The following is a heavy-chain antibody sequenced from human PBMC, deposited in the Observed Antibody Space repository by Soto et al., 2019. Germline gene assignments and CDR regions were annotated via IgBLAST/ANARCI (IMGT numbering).Heavy chain of an antibody. CDR3: ARGGGVGVAGSAAFDM. J-gene: IGHJ3*02. V-gene: IGHV1-2*02. CDR2: INPATGAA. CDR1: GYPVTAYY. Sequence: QLHLVQSGAVVKKPGASVTVSCSASGYPVTAYYMHWVRQAPGRGLEWMGGINPATGAAKYTQTLQGRVTITRDTSPSTVFRALRGLTSEDTAVFFCARGGGVGVAGSAAFDMWGQGTLVTVSS. D-gene: IGHD3-3*01.